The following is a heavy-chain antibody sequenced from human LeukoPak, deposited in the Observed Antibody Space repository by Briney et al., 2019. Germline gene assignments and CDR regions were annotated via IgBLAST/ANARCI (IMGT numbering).Heavy chain of an antibody. J-gene: IGHJ5*02. CDR1: GGSISSSSYY. CDR3: ARVTYYDFWSGSTQNWFDP. CDR2: IYTSGST. D-gene: IGHD3-3*01. Sequence: SETLSLTCTVSGGSISSSSYYWSWIRQPAGKGLEWIGRIYTSGSTNYNPSLKSRVTMSVDTSKNQFSLKLSSVTAADTAVYYCARVTYYDFWSGSTQNWFDPWGQGTLVTVSS. V-gene: IGHV4-61*02.